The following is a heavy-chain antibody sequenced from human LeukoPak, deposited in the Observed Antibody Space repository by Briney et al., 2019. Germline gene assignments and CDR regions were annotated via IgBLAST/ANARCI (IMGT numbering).Heavy chain of an antibody. CDR2: INAGNGNT. CDR3: AREGFYDFWSGFWFDP. CDR1: GYTFTSYA. V-gene: IGHV1-3*01. D-gene: IGHD3-3*01. Sequence: ASVKVSCKASGYTFTSYAMHWVRQAPGQRLEWMGWINAGNGNTKYSQKFQGRVTITADESTSTAYMELSSLRSEDTAVYYCAREGFYDFWSGFWFDPWGQGTLVTVSS. J-gene: IGHJ5*02.